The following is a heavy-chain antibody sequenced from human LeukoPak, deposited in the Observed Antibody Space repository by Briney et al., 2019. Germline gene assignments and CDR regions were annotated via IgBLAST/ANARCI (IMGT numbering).Heavy chain of an antibody. J-gene: IGHJ6*02. D-gene: IGHD2-8*02. V-gene: IGHV3-23*01. CDR3: AKCTGVWDYGMDV. Sequence: GGSLRLSCAASGFTFSSYGMSWGRKAPGKGLEWVSAISGGGGSTYYADSVKGRFTISRDNSKNTLYLQMNSLRAEDTAVYYCAKCTGVWDYGMDVWGQGTTVTVSS. CDR1: GFTFSSYG. CDR2: ISGGGGST.